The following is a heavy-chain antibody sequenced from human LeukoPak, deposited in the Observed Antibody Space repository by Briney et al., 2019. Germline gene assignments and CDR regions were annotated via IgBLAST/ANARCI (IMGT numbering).Heavy chain of an antibody. D-gene: IGHD6-13*01. J-gene: IGHJ4*02. CDR1: GFTFSSYW. CDR3: ARVVSSSWSPFDY. CDR2: IKQDGSEK. V-gene: IGHV3-7*01. Sequence: PGGSLRLSCAASGFTFSSYWMSWVRQAPGKGLEWVANIKQDGSEKYYVDSVKGRFTISRDNAKNSLYLQMNSLRAEDTAVYYCARVVSSSWSPFDYWGQGTLVTVSS.